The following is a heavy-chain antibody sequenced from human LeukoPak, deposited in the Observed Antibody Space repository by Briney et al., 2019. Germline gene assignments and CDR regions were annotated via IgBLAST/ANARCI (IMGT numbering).Heavy chain of an antibody. J-gene: IGHJ4*02. D-gene: IGHD3-22*01. CDR3: ARGYDSSGYYDY. Sequence: PSETLSLTCNVSGGPISSYYWSWVRQPAGKGLEWIGEINHSGSTNYNPSLKSRVTISVDTSKNQFSLKLSSVTAADTAVYYCARGYDSSGYYDYWGQGTLVTVSS. CDR2: INHSGST. V-gene: IGHV4-34*01. CDR1: GGPISSYY.